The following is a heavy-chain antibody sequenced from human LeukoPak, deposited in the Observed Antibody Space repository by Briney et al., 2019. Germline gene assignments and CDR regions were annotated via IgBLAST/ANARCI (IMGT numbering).Heavy chain of an antibody. CDR2: INANGVNT. D-gene: IGHD2-21*01. J-gene: IGHJ1*01. V-gene: IGHV3-23*01. CDR1: GFAFNFYA. Sequence: GGSLRLSCAASGFAFNFYAMTWVRQAPGKGLEWVSTINANGVNTYYADSVRGRFTISRDNSKDTLYLQMNSLRVEDTAVYFCARDEYKADAYWGQGTLVIVSS. CDR3: ARDEYKADAY.